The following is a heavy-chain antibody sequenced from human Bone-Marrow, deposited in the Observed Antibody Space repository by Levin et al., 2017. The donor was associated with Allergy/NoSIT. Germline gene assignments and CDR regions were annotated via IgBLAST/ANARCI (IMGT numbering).Heavy chain of an antibody. V-gene: IGHV3-9*01. D-gene: IGHD3-3*01. CDR2: ISWNSDKI. CDR1: GFIFDDYA. CDR3: TRFHTQILAFDI. J-gene: IGHJ3*02. Sequence: GGSLRLSCAVSGFIFDDYAMHWVRQAPGKGLEWVSGISWNSDKIDYADSVRGRFTISRDNAKNSLYLQMNSLRREDAALYYCTRFHTQILAFDIWGQGTMVTVSS.